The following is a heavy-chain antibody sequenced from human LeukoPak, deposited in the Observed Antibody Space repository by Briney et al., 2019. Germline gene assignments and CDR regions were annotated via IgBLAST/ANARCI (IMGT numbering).Heavy chain of an antibody. CDR2: IYYSGST. J-gene: IGHJ4*02. V-gene: IGHV4-61*01. Sequence: SETLSLTCTVSGGSVSSRSYSWSWIRQPPGKGLEWIRYIYYSGSTNYSPSLKSRVTISVDTSKNQFSLKLSSVTAADTAVFYCARGFYDVLTGYPYYFDCWGQGILVTVSS. CDR3: ARGFYDVLTGYPYYFDC. CDR1: GGSVSSRSYS. D-gene: IGHD3-9*01.